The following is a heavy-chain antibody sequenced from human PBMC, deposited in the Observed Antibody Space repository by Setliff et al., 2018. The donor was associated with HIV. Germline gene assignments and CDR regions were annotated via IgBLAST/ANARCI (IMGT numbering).Heavy chain of an antibody. V-gene: IGHV3-66*01. CDR3: ARGLSAAGTTCLDF. J-gene: IGHJ4*02. D-gene: IGHD1-1*01. CDR2: IYTGGTT. CDR1: GFNVGNTY. Sequence: LRLSCAASGFNVGNTYMTWVRQAPGRGLQCVSVIYTGGTTNYAESVRGRFTISRDTSENMLYLQMNSLRVDDTAIYYCARGLSAAGTTCLDFWGPGTLVTVSS.